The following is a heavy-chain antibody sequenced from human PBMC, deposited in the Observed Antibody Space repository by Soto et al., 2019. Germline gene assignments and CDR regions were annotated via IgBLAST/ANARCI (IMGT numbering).Heavy chain of an antibody. CDR3: ARHQAVAGTRAFDY. J-gene: IGHJ4*02. CDR1: GGSISSSSYY. Sequence: SETLSLTCTVSGGSISSSSYYWGWIRQPPGKGLEWIGSIYYSGSTYYNPSLKSPVTISVDTSKNQFSLKLSFVTAADTAVYYCARHQAVAGTRAFDYWGQGTLVTVSS. D-gene: IGHD6-19*01. CDR2: IYYSGST. V-gene: IGHV4-39*01.